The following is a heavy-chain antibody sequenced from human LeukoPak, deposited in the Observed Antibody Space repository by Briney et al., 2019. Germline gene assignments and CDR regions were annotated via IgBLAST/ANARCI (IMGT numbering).Heavy chain of an antibody. Sequence: SETLSLTCTVSGGFFSTYYWSWIRQPPGKGLEWIGYIYYSGSTNYNPSLKSRVTISVDTSKNQFSLKLSSVTAADTAVYYCARDEGDGSYFDYWGQGTLVTVSS. D-gene: IGHD2-15*01. CDR3: ARDEGDGSYFDY. J-gene: IGHJ4*02. CDR1: GGFFSTYY. V-gene: IGHV4-59*01. CDR2: IYYSGST.